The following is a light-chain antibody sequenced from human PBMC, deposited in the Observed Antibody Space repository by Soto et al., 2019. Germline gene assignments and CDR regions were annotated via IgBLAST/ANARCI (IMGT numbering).Light chain of an antibody. Sequence: DIQMTQSPSSLSASVGDRVTITCRTSQTISNSLNWYQQKPGTAPKLLIYALSNLQSGVPSRFSGSGSGTDFTLTIRSLQPEDFATYHCQQSYSTPWTFGQGTEVAIK. V-gene: IGKV1-39*01. J-gene: IGKJ1*01. CDR2: ALS. CDR3: QQSYSTPWT. CDR1: QTISNS.